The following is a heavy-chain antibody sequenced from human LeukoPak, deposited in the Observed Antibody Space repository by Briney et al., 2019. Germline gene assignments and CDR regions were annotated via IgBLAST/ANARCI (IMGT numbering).Heavy chain of an antibody. V-gene: IGHV4-59*08. D-gene: IGHD6-13*01. CDR2: IYYSGST. J-gene: IGHJ4*02. CDR1: GGSISSYY. CDR3: AGHGGAAAGLDY. Sequence: SETLSLTCTVSGGSISSYYWSWIRQPPGKGLEWIGYIYYSGSTSYNPSLKSRVTISVDTSKNQFSLRLSSVTAADTADYYCAGHGGAAAGLDYCGQGILVTVSS.